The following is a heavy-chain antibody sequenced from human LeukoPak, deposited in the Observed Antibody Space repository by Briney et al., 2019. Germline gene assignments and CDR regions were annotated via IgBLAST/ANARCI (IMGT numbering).Heavy chain of an antibody. Sequence: SETLSLTCTVSGASISSSGYYWGWIRQPPGRGLEWYSSIYYSGCPYFNPSLMRRVTISIHTYKNHFSLNLSSETAADTAVYFCATLGYCGGGNCYSSLDYWGQGTLVTVSS. CDR1: GASISSSGYY. D-gene: IGHD2-15*01. J-gene: IGHJ4*02. CDR2: IYYSGCP. CDR3: ATLGYCGGGNCYSSLDY. V-gene: IGHV4-39*02.